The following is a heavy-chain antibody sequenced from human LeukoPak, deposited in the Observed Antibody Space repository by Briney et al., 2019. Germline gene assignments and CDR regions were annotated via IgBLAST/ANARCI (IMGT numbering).Heavy chain of an antibody. D-gene: IGHD6-13*01. CDR3: AKDFGPEGGIAAAATPFDY. Sequence: PGRSLRLSCAASGFTFDDYAMHWVRQAPGKGLDCVSGISWNSGSIGYADSVKGRFTISRDNAKNSLYLQMNSLRAEDMALYYCAKDFGPEGGIAAAATPFDYWGQGTLVTVSS. V-gene: IGHV3-9*03. CDR2: ISWNSGSI. CDR1: GFTFDDYA. J-gene: IGHJ4*02.